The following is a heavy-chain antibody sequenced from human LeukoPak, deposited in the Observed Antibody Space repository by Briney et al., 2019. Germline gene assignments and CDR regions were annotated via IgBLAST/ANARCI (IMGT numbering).Heavy chain of an antibody. CDR1: GFTFSSYS. CDR2: IWYDGSNK. CDR3: RGTYYYGSGIDGDYFDY. J-gene: IGHJ4*02. Sequence: PGGSLRLSCAASGFTFSSYSMNWVRQAPGEGLEWLAIIWYDGSNKHYSDSVKGRFTISRDNSKSSLYLQMNSLRAEDTAVYYCRGTYYYGSGIDGDYFDYWGQGTLVTVSS. D-gene: IGHD3-10*01. V-gene: IGHV3-33*08.